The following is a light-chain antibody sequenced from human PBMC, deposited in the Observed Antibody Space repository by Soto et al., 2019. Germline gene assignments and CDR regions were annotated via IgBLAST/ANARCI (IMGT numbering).Light chain of an antibody. J-gene: IGLJ1*01. CDR1: SSDVGGYNY. V-gene: IGLV2-8*01. CDR2: EVN. Sequence: QSVLTQPPCASLSPGQSVAISCTGTSSDVGGYNYVSWYQQHPGKAPKLMIYEVNKRPSGVPDRFSGSKSGNTASLTVSGLQAEDEADYYCSSYAGSSNVFGTGTKSPS. CDR3: SSYAGSSNV.